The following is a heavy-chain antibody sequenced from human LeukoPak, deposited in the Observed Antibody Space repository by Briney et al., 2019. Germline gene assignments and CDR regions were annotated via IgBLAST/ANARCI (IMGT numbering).Heavy chain of an antibody. V-gene: IGHV3-23*01. CDR2: ISGSGGST. J-gene: IGHJ4*02. CDR3: AKDGNLVYYYDSSGYYYYFDY. Sequence: PGGSLRLSCAASGFTFSTYVVNWVRQAPGKGLEWVSAISGSGGSTYYADSVKGRFTISRDNSKNTLYLQMNSLRAEDTAVYYCAKDGNLVYYYDSSGYYYYFDYWGQGTLVTVSS. D-gene: IGHD3-22*01. CDR1: GFTFSTYV.